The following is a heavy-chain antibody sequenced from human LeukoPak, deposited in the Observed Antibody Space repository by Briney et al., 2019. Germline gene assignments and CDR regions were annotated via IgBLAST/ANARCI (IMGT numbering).Heavy chain of an antibody. Sequence: GGSLRLSCAASGFTFSSYGMHWVRQAPGKGLEWVAFIRYDGSNKYYADSVKGRFTISRDNSKNTLDLQMNSLGAEDTAVYYCARRRSSGWYFDLWGQGTLITVSS. J-gene: IGHJ4*02. CDR2: IRYDGSNK. D-gene: IGHD6-19*01. CDR3: ARRRSSGWYFDL. V-gene: IGHV3-30*02. CDR1: GFTFSSYG.